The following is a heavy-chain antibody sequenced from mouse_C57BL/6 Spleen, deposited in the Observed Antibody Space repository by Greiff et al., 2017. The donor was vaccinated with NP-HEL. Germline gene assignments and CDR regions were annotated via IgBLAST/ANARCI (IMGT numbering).Heavy chain of an antibody. Sequence: VQLQQSGPELVKPGASVKMSCKASGYTFTDYNMHWVKQSHGKSLEWIGYINPNNGGTSYNQKFEGKATLTVNKSSSTAYMELRSLTSEDSAVYYCASGTYYSNSAWFAYWGQGTLVTVSA. CDR3: ASGTYYSNSAWFAY. CDR1: GYTFTDYN. CDR2: INPNNGGT. J-gene: IGHJ3*01. V-gene: IGHV1-22*01. D-gene: IGHD2-5*01.